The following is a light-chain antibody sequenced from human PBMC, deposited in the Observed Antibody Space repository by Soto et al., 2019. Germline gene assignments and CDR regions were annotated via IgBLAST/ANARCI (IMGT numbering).Light chain of an antibody. CDR3: QQYGSSRT. Sequence: DIVMTQSPDSLAVSLGERATINCKSSQSVLYSSDNKPYLAWYQHKPGQPPKLLISWASIRGFGVPDRFNGSGSGTDFTLTISSLQAEDVAVYYCQQYGSSRTFGQGTKVEIK. J-gene: IGKJ1*01. CDR2: WAS. CDR1: QSVLYSSDNKPY. V-gene: IGKV4-1*01.